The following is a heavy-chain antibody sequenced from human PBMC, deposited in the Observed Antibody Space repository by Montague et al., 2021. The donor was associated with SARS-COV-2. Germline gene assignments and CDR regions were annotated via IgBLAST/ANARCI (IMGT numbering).Heavy chain of an antibody. J-gene: IGHJ4*02. V-gene: IGHV4-34*01. CDR3: ARRGRSVWGVTVSAELDY. D-gene: IGHD3-10*01. CDR2: INQSGRT. CDR1: GGSFSGYY. Sequence: SETLSLTCAVYGGSFSGYYWSWIRQPPEKGLEWIGEINQSGRTNNNPSLKSRVIISVDTSKNQFSLKLSSVTAADTAVYYYARRGRSVWGVTVSAELDYWGQGSLVSVSS.